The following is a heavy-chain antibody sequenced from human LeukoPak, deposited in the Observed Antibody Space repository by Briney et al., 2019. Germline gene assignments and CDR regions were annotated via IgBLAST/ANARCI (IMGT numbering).Heavy chain of an antibody. CDR3: APTLNYYDSSGYSSPFDY. J-gene: IGHJ4*02. CDR1: GYTFTDYY. D-gene: IGHD3-22*01. Sequence: ASVKVSCKASGYTFTDYYMHWVRQAPGQGLEWMSWINPNSGSTNYAQKFQGRVTMTRDTSISTAFMELSSLRSDDTAVYYCAPTLNYYDSSGYSSPFDYWGQGALVTVSS. V-gene: IGHV1-2*02. CDR2: INPNSGST.